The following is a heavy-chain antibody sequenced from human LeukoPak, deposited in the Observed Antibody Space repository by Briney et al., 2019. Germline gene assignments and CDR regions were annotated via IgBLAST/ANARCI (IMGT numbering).Heavy chain of an antibody. CDR3: ASLHRAGYCSSTSCQTGAFDY. Sequence: SETLSLTCAVYGGSFSGYYWSWIRQPPGKGLEWIGEINHSGSTNYNPSLKSRVTISVDTSKNQFSLELSSVTAADTAVYYCASLHRAGYCSSTSCQTGAFDYWGQGTLVTVSS. V-gene: IGHV4-34*01. J-gene: IGHJ4*02. CDR2: INHSGST. D-gene: IGHD2-2*01. CDR1: GGSFSGYY.